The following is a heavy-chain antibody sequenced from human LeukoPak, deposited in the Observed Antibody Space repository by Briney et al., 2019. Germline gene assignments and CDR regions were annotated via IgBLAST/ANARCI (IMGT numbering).Heavy chain of an antibody. CDR3: AKDEIIPVASTAGLAY. V-gene: IGHV3-23*01. CDR2: IIGSGGST. J-gene: IGHJ4*02. Sequence: GGSLRLSCAASGFTFRSYGMSWVRQAPGKGLELGSAIIGSGGSTYYADSVKGRFTISRDNSKNTLYLQMNSLRAEDKAVYYSAKDEIIPVASTAGLAYWGQGTVVTVSS. CDR1: GFTFRSYG. D-gene: IGHD6-19*01.